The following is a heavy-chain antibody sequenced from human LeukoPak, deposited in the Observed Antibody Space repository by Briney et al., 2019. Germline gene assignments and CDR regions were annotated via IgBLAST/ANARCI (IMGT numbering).Heavy chain of an antibody. V-gene: IGHV3-21*01. CDR2: ISSSSSYI. D-gene: IGHD5-18*01. CDR3: ARVVDTAMGMDV. J-gene: IGHJ6*02. Sequence: GGSLRLSCAASGFTFSSYSMNWVRQAPGKRLEWVSSISSSSSYIYYADSVKGRFTISRDNAKNSLYLQMNSLRAEDTAVYYCARVVDTAMGMDVWGQGTTVTVSS. CDR1: GFTFSSYS.